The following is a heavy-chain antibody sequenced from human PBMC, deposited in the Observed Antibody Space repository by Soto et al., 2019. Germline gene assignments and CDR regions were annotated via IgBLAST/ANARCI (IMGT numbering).Heavy chain of an antibody. J-gene: IGHJ6*02. CDR2: ISYDGSNK. Sequence: GGSLRLSCAASGFTFSSYGMHWVRQAPGKGLEWVAVISYDGSNKYYADSVKGRFTISRDNSKNTLYLQMNSLRAEDTAVYYCAKDVGPTVTTYYYYGTDVWGQGTTVTVSS. CDR1: GFTFSSYG. CDR3: AKDVGPTVTTYYYYGTDV. D-gene: IGHD4-4*01. V-gene: IGHV3-30*18.